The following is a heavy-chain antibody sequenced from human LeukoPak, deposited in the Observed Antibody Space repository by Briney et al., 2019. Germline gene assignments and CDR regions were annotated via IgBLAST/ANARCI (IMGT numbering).Heavy chain of an antibody. D-gene: IGHD6-19*01. CDR1: GGTFSSYA. CDR3: ARDSRSGYSSGDY. CDR2: IIPIFGTA. J-gene: IGHJ4*02. V-gene: IGHV1-69*13. Sequence: SVKVSCKASGGTFSSYAISWVRQAPGQELGWMGGIIPIFGTANYAQKFQGRVTITADESTSTAYMELSSLRSEDTAVYYCARDSRSGYSSGDYWGQGTLVTVSS.